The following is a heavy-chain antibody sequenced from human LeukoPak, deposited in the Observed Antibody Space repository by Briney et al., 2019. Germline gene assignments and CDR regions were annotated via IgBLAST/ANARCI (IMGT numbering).Heavy chain of an antibody. D-gene: IGHD2-15*01. V-gene: IGHV1-18*01. CDR1: GYTFTSYG. Sequence: ASVKVSCKASGYTFTSYGISWVRQAPGQGLEWVGGISANNGSTNYAQNLKGRVTISTDTSKSTPYMELRSLRADDKAVYYCGRVFVRPDGKVVVAATSLLWGQGTVVSVS. CDR3: GRVFVRPDGKVVVAATSLL. J-gene: IGHJ1*01. CDR2: ISANNGST.